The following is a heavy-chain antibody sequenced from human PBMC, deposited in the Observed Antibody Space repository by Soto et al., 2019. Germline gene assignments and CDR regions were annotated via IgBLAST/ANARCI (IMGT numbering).Heavy chain of an antibody. J-gene: IGHJ4*02. V-gene: IGHV1-69*02. CDR3: ASLPTSSGVDY. Sequence: SLKVSCKSSGGTFSSYTISWVRQAPGQGLEWMGRIIPILGIANYAQKFQGRVTITADKSTSTAYMELSSLRSEDTAVYYCASLPTSSGVDYWGQGTLVTVSS. CDR2: IIPILGIA. CDR1: GGTFSSYT.